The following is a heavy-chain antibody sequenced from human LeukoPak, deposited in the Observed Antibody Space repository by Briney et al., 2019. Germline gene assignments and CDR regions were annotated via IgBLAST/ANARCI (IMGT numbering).Heavy chain of an antibody. D-gene: IGHD5-18*01. CDR3: ARRGGDYTPMATMKYFFDY. J-gene: IGHJ4*02. V-gene: IGHV4-59*01. CDR2: LFYSGST. Sequence: LRLSCAASGFTSSSFAMSWVRQAPGKGLGWIGYLFYSGSTNYNPSLKSRATISMDTSQNQFSLKLTSVTAADTAVYYCARRGGDYTPMATMKYFFDYWGQGSLVTVSS. CDR1: GFTSSSFA.